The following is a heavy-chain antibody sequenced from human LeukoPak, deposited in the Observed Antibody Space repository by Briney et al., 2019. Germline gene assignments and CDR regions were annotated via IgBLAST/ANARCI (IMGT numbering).Heavy chain of an antibody. J-gene: IGHJ4*02. CDR2: ISGSGGST. V-gene: IGHV3-23*01. CDR3: ANIPAKTTVTTRFDY. CDR1: GFTISSNY. D-gene: IGHD4-17*01. Sequence: GGSLRLSCAASGFTISSNYMGWVRQAPGKGLEWVSDISGSGGSTDYADSVKGRFTISRDNSKNTVYLQMNSLRAEDTAVYYCANIPAKTTVTTRFDYWGQGTLVTVSS.